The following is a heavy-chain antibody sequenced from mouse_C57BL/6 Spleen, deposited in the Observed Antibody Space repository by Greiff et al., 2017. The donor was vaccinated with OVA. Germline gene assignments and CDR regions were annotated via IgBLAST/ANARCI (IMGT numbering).Heavy chain of an antibody. CDR2: IYPGSGNT. V-gene: IGHV1-76*01. CDR3: AREVGLRRWFAY. D-gene: IGHD2-4*01. Sequence: VQLQQSGAELVRPGASVKLSCKASGYTFTDYYINWVKQRPGQGLEWIARIYPGSGNTYYNEKFKGKATLTAEKSSSTAYMQLSSLTSEDSAVYFCAREVGLRRWFAYWGQGTLVTVSA. CDR1: GYTFTDYY. J-gene: IGHJ3*01.